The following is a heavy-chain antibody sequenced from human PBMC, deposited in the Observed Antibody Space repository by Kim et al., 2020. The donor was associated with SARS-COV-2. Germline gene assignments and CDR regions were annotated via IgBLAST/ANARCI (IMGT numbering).Heavy chain of an antibody. D-gene: IGHD4-17*01. CDR3: ARDGIGSVSYGDYFYFD. J-gene: IGHJ4*01. CDR1: GFTFSSYA. Sequence: GGSLRLSCAASGFTFSSYAMHWVRQAPGKGLEWVAVISYDGSNKYYADSVKGRFTISRDNSKNTLYLQMNSLRAEDTAVYYCARDGIGSVSYGDYFYFD. CDR2: ISYDGSNK. V-gene: IGHV3-30*04.